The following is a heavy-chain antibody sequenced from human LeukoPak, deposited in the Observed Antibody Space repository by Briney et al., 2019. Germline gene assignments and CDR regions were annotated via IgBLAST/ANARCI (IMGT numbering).Heavy chain of an antibody. J-gene: IGHJ3*02. D-gene: IGHD5-18*01. CDR3: AGPLTARGQPGAFDI. CDR2: IYHSGST. CDR1: GGSISSGGYY. Sequence: SQTLSLTCTVSGGSISSGGYYWSWIRQPPGKGLEWIGYIYHSGSTYYNPSLKSRVTISVDTSRNQFSLKLSSVTAADTAVYYCAGPLTARGQPGAFDIWGQGTMVTVSS. V-gene: IGHV4-30-2*01.